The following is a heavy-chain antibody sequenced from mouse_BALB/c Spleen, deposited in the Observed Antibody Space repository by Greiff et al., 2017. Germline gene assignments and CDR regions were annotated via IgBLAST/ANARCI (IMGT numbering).Heavy chain of an antibody. CDR2: IDPANGNT. Sequence: VQLQQSGAELVKPGASVKLSCTASGFNFKDTYMHWVKQRPEQGLEWIGRIDPANGNTKYDPKFQGKATITADTSSNTAYLQLSSLTSEDTAVYYCARGGYYGSSYGAMDYWGQGTSVTVSS. V-gene: IGHV14-3*02. CDR3: ARGGYYGSSYGAMDY. CDR1: GFNFKDTY. J-gene: IGHJ4*01. D-gene: IGHD1-1*01.